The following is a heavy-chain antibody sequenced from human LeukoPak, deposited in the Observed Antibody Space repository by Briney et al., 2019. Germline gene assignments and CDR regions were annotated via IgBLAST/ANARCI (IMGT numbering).Heavy chain of an antibody. V-gene: IGHV4-39*07. J-gene: IGHJ6*03. CDR1: GGSISSSSYY. D-gene: IGHD5-12*01. Sequence: SETLSLTCTVSGGSISSSSYYWGWIRQPPGKGLEWIGSIYYSGSTYYNPSLKSRVTISVDTSKNQFSLKLSSVTAADTAVYYCARCRGYSGYVSYYYYYMDVWGKGTTVTVSS. CDR3: ARCRGYSGYVSYYYYYMDV. CDR2: IYYSGST.